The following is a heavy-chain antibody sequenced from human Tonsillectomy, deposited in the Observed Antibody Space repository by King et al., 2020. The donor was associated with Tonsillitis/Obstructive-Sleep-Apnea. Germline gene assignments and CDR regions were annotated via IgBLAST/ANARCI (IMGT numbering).Heavy chain of an antibody. CDR2: ISGSDGST. V-gene: IGHV3-23*04. J-gene: IGHJ4*02. D-gene: IGHD6-19*01. Sequence: VQLVESGGGLVQPGGSLRLSCTASGFTFSSYAMSWVRQAPGKGLEWVSVISGSDGSTYYADSVKARFTISRDNSKNTLYVQMSSLRAEDTAVYYCAKGRASSGWYPDDWGQGTLVTVSS. CDR3: AKGRASSGWYPDD. CDR1: GFTFSSYA.